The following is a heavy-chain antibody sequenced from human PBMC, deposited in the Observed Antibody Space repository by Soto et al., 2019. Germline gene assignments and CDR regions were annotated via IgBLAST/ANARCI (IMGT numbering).Heavy chain of an antibody. CDR2: ISGSGGGTT. J-gene: IGHJ6*02. D-gene: IGHD2-15*01. Sequence: PGGSLRLSCEASGFTFSSYAMHWVRQAPGKGLEWVSGISGSGGGTTYYADSAKGRFTISRDNSKNTLYLQVNTLRAEDTAVYYCAKSRKISIVAVLAGTPIYHYYGMDVWGQGTTVTVSS. CDR3: AKSRKISIVAVLAGTPIYHYYGMDV. V-gene: IGHV3-23*01. CDR1: GFTFSSYA.